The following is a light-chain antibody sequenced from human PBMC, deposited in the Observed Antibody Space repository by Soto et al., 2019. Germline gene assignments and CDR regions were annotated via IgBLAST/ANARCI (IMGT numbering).Light chain of an antibody. CDR2: GDN. Sequence: QSVLTQPPSVSGAPGLRVTISCTGNSANIGAGYDVHWYQQLPGTAPKLLIYGDNNRPSGVPDRFSGSKSGISASLAITGLQAEDEADYSCQSYDNSLSGSWIFGGGTKLTVL. CDR3: QSYDNSLSGSWI. V-gene: IGLV1-40*01. CDR1: SANIGAGYD. J-gene: IGLJ2*01.